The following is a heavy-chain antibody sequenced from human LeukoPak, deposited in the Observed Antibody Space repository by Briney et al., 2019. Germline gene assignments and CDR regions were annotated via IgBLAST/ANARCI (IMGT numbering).Heavy chain of an antibody. J-gene: IGHJ1*01. V-gene: IGHV5-51*01. CDR3: ARLVPTYCSSTSCFMGYFQH. Sequence: GESLKISCKGSGYSFTSYWIGWVRQMPGKGLEWMGIIYPGDSDTRYSPSFQGQVTISADKSISTAYLQWSSLKASDTAMYYCARLVPTYCSSTSCFMGYFQHWGQGTLVTVSS. CDR1: GYSFTSYW. D-gene: IGHD2-2*01. CDR2: IYPGDSDT.